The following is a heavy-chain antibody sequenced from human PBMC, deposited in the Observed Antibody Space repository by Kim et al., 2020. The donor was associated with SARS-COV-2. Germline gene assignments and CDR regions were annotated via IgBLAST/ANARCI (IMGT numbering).Heavy chain of an antibody. CDR2: INHSGST. CDR1: GGSFSGYY. D-gene: IGHD3-16*02. V-gene: IGHV4-34*01. J-gene: IGHJ4*02. Sequence: SETLSLTCAVYGGSFSGYYWSWIRQPPGKGLEWIGEINHSGSTNYNPSLKSRVTISVDTSKNQFSLKLSSVTAADTAVYYCARSAITFGGVIEPNFDYWGQGTLVTVSS. CDR3: ARSAITFGGVIEPNFDY.